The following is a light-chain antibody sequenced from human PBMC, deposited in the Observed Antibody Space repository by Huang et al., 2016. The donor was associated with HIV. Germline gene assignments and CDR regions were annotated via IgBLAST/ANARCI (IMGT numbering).Light chain of an antibody. Sequence: VLTQSPATLSWYPGERVTLSCRASQSVGIYIAWYQQRPGQSPRLLIYDVSNWATGTPVRFSGRGSGTDFTLTISSLESEDFAVYYCQQRSSGVTFGGGTKVQVK. CDR1: QSVGIY. CDR2: DVS. J-gene: IGKJ4*01. CDR3: QQRSSGVT. V-gene: IGKV3-11*01.